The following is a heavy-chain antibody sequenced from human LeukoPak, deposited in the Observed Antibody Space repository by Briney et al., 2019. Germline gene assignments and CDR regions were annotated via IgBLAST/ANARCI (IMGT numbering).Heavy chain of an antibody. CDR1: GFTLSSYW. V-gene: IGHV3-7*04. Sequence: GGSLRLSCAASGFTLSSYWMTWVRQAPGKGLEWVANIKQDGSEKYYVDSVKGRFTISRDSAKNSLYLQMNSLRADDTAVYYCARGRTWSDYWGQGTLVTVSS. CDR3: ARGRTWSDY. CDR2: IKQDGSEK. J-gene: IGHJ4*02. D-gene: IGHD1-1*01.